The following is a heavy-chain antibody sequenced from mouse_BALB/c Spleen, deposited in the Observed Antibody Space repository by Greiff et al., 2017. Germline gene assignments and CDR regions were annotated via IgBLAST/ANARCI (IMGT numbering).Heavy chain of an antibody. V-gene: IGHV5-4*02. Sequence: EVMLVESGGGLVKPGGSLKLSCAASGFTFSDYYMYWVRQTPEKRLEWVATISDGGSYTYYPDSVKGRFTISRDNAKNNLYLQMSSLKSEDTAMYYCAREGLDYRYEGYAMDYWGQGTSVTVSS. CDR2: ISDGGSYT. D-gene: IGHD2-14*01. CDR3: AREGLDYRYEGYAMDY. J-gene: IGHJ4*01. CDR1: GFTFSDYY.